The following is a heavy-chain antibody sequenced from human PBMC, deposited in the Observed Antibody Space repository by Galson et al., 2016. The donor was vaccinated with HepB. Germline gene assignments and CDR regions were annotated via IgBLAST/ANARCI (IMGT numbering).Heavy chain of an antibody. J-gene: IGHJ6*02. CDR1: GFTFSNYA. CDR3: AKDPTVAPGGYYFHFYGMDV. D-gene: IGHD4-23*01. V-gene: IGHV3-23*01. CDR2: VSGSGARR. Sequence: SLRLSCAASGFTFSNYAMSWVRQAPGKGLEWVAVVSGSGARRYYADSVKGRFTISRDNSQNTLDLQMTGLTVEDTALYFCAKDPTVAPGGYYFHFYGMDVWGQGATVTVSS.